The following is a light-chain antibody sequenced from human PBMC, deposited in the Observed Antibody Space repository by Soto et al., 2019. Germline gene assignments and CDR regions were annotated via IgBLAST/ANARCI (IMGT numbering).Light chain of an antibody. V-gene: IGKV1-5*01. Sequence: DIKMTQSPSTLSASVGDRVTITCRASQSITSWLAWYQQKPGKARKLLIYDASNLDSGVPSRFSGSGSGTEFSLTISNLQPDDCATYYCQQYENYWTFGQGTKVDI. CDR3: QQYENYWT. CDR1: QSITSW. CDR2: DAS. J-gene: IGKJ1*01.